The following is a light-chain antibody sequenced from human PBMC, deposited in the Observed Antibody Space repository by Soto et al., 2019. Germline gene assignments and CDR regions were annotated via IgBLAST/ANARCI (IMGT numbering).Light chain of an antibody. CDR2: GTS. CDR3: QQYGGSPTWT. Sequence: EIVLTQSPGTLSLSPGERATLSCRASQSVSSSYLAWYQQKPGQAPRLLMYGTSSRAIGIPDRFSGGGSGTDFSLTISRLEPDDFAVYYCQQYGGSPTWTFGQGTKVEIK. V-gene: IGKV3-20*01. J-gene: IGKJ1*01. CDR1: QSVSSSY.